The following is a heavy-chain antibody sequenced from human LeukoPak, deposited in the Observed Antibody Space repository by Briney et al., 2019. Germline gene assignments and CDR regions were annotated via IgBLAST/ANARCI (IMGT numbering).Heavy chain of an antibody. CDR1: GYTFTDNY. CDR3: VRDHISSYDY. CDR2: IGPKNGDT. D-gene: IGHD3-10*01. Sequence: ASVKVSCKASGYTFTDNYIHWVRQAPGQGLEFMGWIGPKNGDTHYAQKFQGRVTLTRDTSISTVYMESYRLTSDDAAVYFCVRDHISSYDYWGQGTLVTVSS. J-gene: IGHJ4*02. V-gene: IGHV1-2*02.